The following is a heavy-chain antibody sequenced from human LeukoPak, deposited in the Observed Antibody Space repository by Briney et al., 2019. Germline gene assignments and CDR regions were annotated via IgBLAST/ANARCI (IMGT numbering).Heavy chain of an antibody. J-gene: IGHJ4*02. CDR3: AKEWYYYDGSGYYYFDY. D-gene: IGHD3-22*01. Sequence: GGSLRLSCAASGFTFSSYGMHWVRQAPGKGLEWVAVISYDGSNKYYADSVKGRFTISRDNSKNTLYLQMNSLRAEDTAVYYCAKEWYYYDGSGYYYFDYWGQGTLVTVSS. V-gene: IGHV3-30*18. CDR2: ISYDGSNK. CDR1: GFTFSSYG.